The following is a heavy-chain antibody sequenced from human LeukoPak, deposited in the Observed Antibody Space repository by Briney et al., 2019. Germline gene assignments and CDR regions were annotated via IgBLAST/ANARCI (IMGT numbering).Heavy chain of an antibody. V-gene: IGHV3-20*04. J-gene: IGHJ4*02. D-gene: IGHD3-22*01. CDR2: INWNGGST. CDR3: ARGSIAIYYYGSRGYFDY. Sequence: GGSLRLSCAASGFTFDDYGMSWVRQAPGKGLEWVSGINWNGGSTGYADSVKGRFTISRDNAKKSLYLQMNSLRDEDTALYYCARGSIAIYYYGSRGYFDYWGQGTLVTVSS. CDR1: GFTFDDYG.